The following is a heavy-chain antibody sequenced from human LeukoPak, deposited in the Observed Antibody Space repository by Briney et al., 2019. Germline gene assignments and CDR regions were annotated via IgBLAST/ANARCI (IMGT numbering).Heavy chain of an antibody. J-gene: IGHJ3*02. CDR1: GFTFSSYA. D-gene: IGHD3-22*01. CDR3: AKDTVGYYYDSSGSFDI. Sequence: PGGSLRPSCAASGFTFSSYAMSWVRQAPGKGLEWVSAISGSGGSTYYADSVKGRFTISRDNSKNTLYLQMNSLRAEDTAVYYCAKDTVGYYYDSSGSFDIWGQGTMITVSS. V-gene: IGHV3-23*01. CDR2: ISGSGGST.